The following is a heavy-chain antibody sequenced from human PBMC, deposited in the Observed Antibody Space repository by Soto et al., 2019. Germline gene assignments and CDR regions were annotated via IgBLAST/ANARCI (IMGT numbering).Heavy chain of an antibody. Sequence: QVQLVESGGGVVQPGRSLRLSCAASGFTFNIYSMHWVRQAPGKGLEWVAVISYDTNNTHYGDSVKGRFTISRDNSKNTLYLHMNSLRAEDTAVYYCANYLNAETHFYYGMDVWGQGTTVTVSS. CDR2: ISYDTNNT. J-gene: IGHJ6*02. CDR3: ANYLNAETHFYYGMDV. CDR1: GFTFNIYS. V-gene: IGHV3-30-3*01. D-gene: IGHD1-26*01.